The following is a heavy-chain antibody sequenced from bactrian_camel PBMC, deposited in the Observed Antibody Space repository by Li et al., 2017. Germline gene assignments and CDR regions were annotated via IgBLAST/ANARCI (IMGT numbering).Heavy chain of an antibody. J-gene: IGHJ4*01. V-gene: IGHV3S44*01. CDR3: AAHANPGGVCKHAGTVYSFRY. D-gene: IGHD4*01. CDR2: FGADDVA. Sequence: VQLVESGGGSVQAGGSLRLSCKASGLTTGRRCMGWLRQVPGKEVEGVAVFGADDVARYSDSVLGRFTISKDNAENTLYLQMTRLQPEDGAVYYCAAHANPGGVCKHAGTVYSFRYRGQGTQVTVS. CDR1: GLTTGRRC.